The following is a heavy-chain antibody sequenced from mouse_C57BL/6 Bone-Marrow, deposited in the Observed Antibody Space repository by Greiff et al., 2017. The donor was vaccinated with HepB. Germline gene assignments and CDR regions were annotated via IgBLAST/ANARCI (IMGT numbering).Heavy chain of an antibody. CDR3: ARINLLDY. V-gene: IGHV5-6*01. CDR1: GFTFSSYG. J-gene: IGHJ2*01. CDR2: ISSGGSYT. Sequence: EVKVVESGGDLVKPGGSLKLSCAASGFTFSSYGMSWVRQTPDKRLEWVATISSGGSYTYYPDSVKGRFTISRDNAKNTLYLQMSSLKSEDTAMYYCARINLLDYWGQGTTLTVSS.